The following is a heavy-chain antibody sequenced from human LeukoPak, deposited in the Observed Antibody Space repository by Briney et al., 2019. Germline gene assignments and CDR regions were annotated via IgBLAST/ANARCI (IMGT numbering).Heavy chain of an antibody. CDR1: GIGFSGSW. CDR3: AKDHPPLSKYVKGLIYYFDY. CDR2: INEDGSVT. D-gene: IGHD3-10*02. Sequence: GGSLRLSCVVSGIGFSGSWMTWVRQAPGRGLESVANINEDGSVTYFVDSVKGRFAISRDNANNSVFLQLKSLRAEDTAVYYCAKDHPPLSKYVKGLIYYFDYWGQGTLVTVSS. J-gene: IGHJ4*02. V-gene: IGHV3-7*03.